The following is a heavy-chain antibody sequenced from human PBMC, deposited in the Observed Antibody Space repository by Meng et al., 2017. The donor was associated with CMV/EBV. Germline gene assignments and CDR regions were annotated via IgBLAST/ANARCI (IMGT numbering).Heavy chain of an antibody. V-gene: IGHV4-34*01. CDR3: ARYGMGAPAFGDYYYYGMDV. CDR2: INHSGST. Sequence: GSLRLSFAVYGGSFSGYYWSWIRQPPGKGLEWIGEINHSGSTNYNPSLKSRVTISVDTSKNQFSLKLSSVTAADTAVYYCARYGMGAPAFGDYYYYGMDVWGQGTTVTVSS. J-gene: IGHJ6*02. D-gene: IGHD2-2*01. CDR1: GGSFSGYY.